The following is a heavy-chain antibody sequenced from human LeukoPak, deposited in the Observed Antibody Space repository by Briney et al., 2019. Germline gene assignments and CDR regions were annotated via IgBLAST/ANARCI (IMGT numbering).Heavy chain of an antibody. J-gene: IGHJ4*02. D-gene: IGHD3-16*02. CDR2: ISGSGGST. CDR1: GFTFSSYA. Sequence: GGSLRLSCAASGFTFSSYAMSWVRQAPGEGLEWVSAISGSGGSTCYADSVKGRFTISRDNSKNTLYLQMNSLRAEDTAVYYCAKALVRGPYYFDYWGQGTLVTVSS. V-gene: IGHV3-23*01. CDR3: AKALVRGPYYFDY.